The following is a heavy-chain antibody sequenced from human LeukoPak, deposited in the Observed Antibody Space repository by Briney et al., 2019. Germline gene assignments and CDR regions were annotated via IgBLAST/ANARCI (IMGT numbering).Heavy chain of an antibody. CDR1: GFTFRNYA. D-gene: IGHD6-19*01. V-gene: IGHV3-30*02. Sequence: GGSLRLSCAASGFTFRNYAMHWVRQAPGKGLEWVAFIRYDGGEIYHADSVKGRFTISRDNSKNTLYLQIDSLRAEDTAVYYCAKREAVAGMSDFDYWGQGTLVTVSS. CDR3: AKREAVAGMSDFDY. J-gene: IGHJ4*02. CDR2: IRYDGGEI.